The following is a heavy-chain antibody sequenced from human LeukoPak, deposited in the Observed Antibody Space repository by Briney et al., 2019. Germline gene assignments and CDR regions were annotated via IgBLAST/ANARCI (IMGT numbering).Heavy chain of an antibody. D-gene: IGHD6-13*01. Sequence: SETLSLTCAVYGGSFSGYHWTWIRQPPGKGLEWIGEINHSGSTKYNSSVKSRVTISVDTSKKEFFLELSSVTAADTAMYYCARGKVEDGSSWYDYWGQGTLVTVSS. CDR2: INHSGST. CDR3: ARGKVEDGSSWYDY. J-gene: IGHJ4*02. V-gene: IGHV4-34*01. CDR1: GGSFSGYH.